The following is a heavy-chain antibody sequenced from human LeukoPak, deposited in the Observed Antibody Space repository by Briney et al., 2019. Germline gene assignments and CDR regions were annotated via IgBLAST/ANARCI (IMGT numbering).Heavy chain of an antibody. CDR1: GGSFSGYY. CDR3: ARDCGVRYFDWLAHYYYYYYMDV. Sequence: SETLSPTCAVYGGSFSGYYWSWIRQPPGKGLEWIGEINHSGSANYNPSLKSRVTISVDTSKNQFSLMLSSVTAADTAVYYCARDCGVRYFDWLAHYYYYYYMDVWGKGTTVTVSS. D-gene: IGHD3-9*01. CDR2: INHSGSA. V-gene: IGHV4-34*01. J-gene: IGHJ6*03.